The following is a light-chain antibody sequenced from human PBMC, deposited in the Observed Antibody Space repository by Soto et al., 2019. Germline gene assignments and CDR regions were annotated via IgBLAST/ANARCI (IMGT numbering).Light chain of an antibody. J-gene: IGKJ2*01. Sequence: EIVVTQSPATLSVSPGDRATLSCRASQSVSSNLAWYQQKPGQAPRLLIYAASTRATGIPARFSGSGSGTEFTLTISGLQSEDFAIYYCQHYNNWPMYTFGQGTKLEIK. CDR3: QHYNNWPMYT. CDR1: QSVSSN. CDR2: AAS. V-gene: IGKV3-15*01.